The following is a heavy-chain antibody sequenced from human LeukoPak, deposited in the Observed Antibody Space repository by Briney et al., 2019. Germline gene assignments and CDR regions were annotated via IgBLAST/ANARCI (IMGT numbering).Heavy chain of an antibody. D-gene: IGHD3-10*01. CDR3: ATPGPYYYGSGSYELAFDI. J-gene: IGHJ3*02. CDR2: INAGNGNI. Sequence: AAVKVSCKASGYTFTSYAMHRVRQAPGQRVEWMGWINAGNGNIKYSQKFQGRVTITRDTSASTAYMELSSLRSEDTSVYYCATPGPYYYGSGSYELAFDIWGQGTMVTVSS. V-gene: IGHV1-3*01. CDR1: GYTFTSYA.